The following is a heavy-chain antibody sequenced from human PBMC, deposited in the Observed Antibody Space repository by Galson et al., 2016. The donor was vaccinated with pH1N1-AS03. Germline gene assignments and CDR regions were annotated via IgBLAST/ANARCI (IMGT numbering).Heavy chain of an antibody. Sequence: SVKVSCKASGYTFTSYGISWVRQAPGQGLEWMGWVSGHDGETHYAENMEGRVTMTADTSTGTAYMELRGLRSDDTAVYYCARGGEPHMRMDCFDPWGQGTLVTVSS. CDR1: GYTFTSYG. CDR3: ARGGEPHMRMDCFDP. V-gene: IGHV1-18*04. J-gene: IGHJ5*02. CDR2: VSGHDGET. D-gene: IGHD1-26*01.